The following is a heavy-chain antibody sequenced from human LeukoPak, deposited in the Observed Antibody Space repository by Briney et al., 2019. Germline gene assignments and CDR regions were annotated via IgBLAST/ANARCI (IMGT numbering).Heavy chain of an antibody. V-gene: IGHV4-4*07. CDR3: ARDFGYGDYFFDD. D-gene: IGHD4-17*01. Sequence: PSETLSLTCSVSGGSISSYYWSWIRQPAGKGLEWIGRLHTSGSTHYNPSLKSRVTMSVDTSKNQFSLKLSSVTAADTAVYYCARDFGYGDYFFDDWGQGTLVTVSS. CDR2: LHTSGST. J-gene: IGHJ4*02. CDR1: GGSISSYY.